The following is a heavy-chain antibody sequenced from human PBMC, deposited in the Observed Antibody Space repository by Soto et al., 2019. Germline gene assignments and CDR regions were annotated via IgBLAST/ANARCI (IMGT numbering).Heavy chain of an antibody. V-gene: IGHV4-4*07. J-gene: IGHJ4*02. CDR3: ARLAWESSGLYYFDY. CDR1: GGSISNYC. CDR2: ICGSKST. D-gene: IGHD3-22*01. Sequence: SETLSLTCTVSGGSISNYCWSWIRQPAGKGLEWIGRICGSKSTNYNPSLGGRVTMSVDTSKNQLALTMSSVTAADTAVYYCARLAWESSGLYYFDYWGQGTLVTVSS.